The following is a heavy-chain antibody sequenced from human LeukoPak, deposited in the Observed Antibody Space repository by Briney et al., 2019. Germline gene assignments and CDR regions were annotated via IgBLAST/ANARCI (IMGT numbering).Heavy chain of an antibody. V-gene: IGHV3-33*01. CDR2: IWYDGSKQ. J-gene: IGHJ4*02. CDR1: GFTFSGYG. D-gene: IGHD4-23*01. Sequence: GGSLRLSCAASGFTFSGYGMHWVRQAPGKGLEWVAVIWYDGSKQYYADSVKGRFTISRDNSKNTLYLQMNSLRAEDTAVYYCARGYGGNSRGLDYWGQGTPVTVSS. CDR3: ARGYGGNSRGLDY.